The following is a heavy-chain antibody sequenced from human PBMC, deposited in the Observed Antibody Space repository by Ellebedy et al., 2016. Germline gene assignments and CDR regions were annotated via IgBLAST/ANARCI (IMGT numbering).Heavy chain of an antibody. D-gene: IGHD6-13*01. J-gene: IGHJ5*02. V-gene: IGHV3-7*01. CDR1: GFTFSSSW. Sequence: GGSLRLSXAASGFTFSSSWMTWVRRAPGKGLEWVANLNQDGSEKYYVDSVKGRFTISRDNAKNSLYLQMNSLRAEDTAVYYCARERGGVAAVVVNWFDPWGQGTLVTVSS. CDR3: ARERGGVAAVVVNWFDP. CDR2: LNQDGSEK.